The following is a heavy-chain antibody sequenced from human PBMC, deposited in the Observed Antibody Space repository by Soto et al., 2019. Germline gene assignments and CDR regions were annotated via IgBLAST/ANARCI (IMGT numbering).Heavy chain of an antibody. CDR2: IIPILGIA. Sequence: QVQLVQSGAEVKKPGSSVKVSCKASGGTFSSYTISWVRQAPGQGLEWMGRIIPILGIANYAQKFQGRVTITADKSTRPAYMELSSLRSEDTAVYCCAREEYYYGSGAFFDYWGQGTLVTVSS. CDR3: AREEYYYGSGAFFDY. V-gene: IGHV1-69*08. CDR1: GGTFSSYT. D-gene: IGHD3-10*01. J-gene: IGHJ4*02.